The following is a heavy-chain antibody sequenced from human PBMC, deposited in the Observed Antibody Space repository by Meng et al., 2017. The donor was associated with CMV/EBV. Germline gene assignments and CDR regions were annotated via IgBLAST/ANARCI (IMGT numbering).Heavy chain of an antibody. CDR3: ARVLPLSGSESPDVFDV. CDR1: GGAISSYY. D-gene: IGHD3-10*01. CDR2: IFYSVTI. V-gene: IGHV4-59*13. Sequence: SETLSLTCTVSGGAISSYYWNWIRQLPGKGLEWIGFIFYSVTIKHNPSLRSRATISVDTSKNEFSLKLTSVTSADTAVYYGARVLPLSGSESPDVFDVWGQGTVVTVSS. J-gene: IGHJ3*01.